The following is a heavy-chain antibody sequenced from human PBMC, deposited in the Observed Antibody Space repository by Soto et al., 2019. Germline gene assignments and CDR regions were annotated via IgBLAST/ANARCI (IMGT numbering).Heavy chain of an antibody. D-gene: IGHD2-15*01. J-gene: IGHJ4*02. CDR3: ARDQRYCSGGSCYAIDY. Sequence: GGSLRLSCEASGFTFSNYTMHWVRQSPGKGLEWVSYIAYNGSTKYYADSVKGRFTISRDNSKNSLYLQMNSLRAEDTAVYYCARDQRYCSGGSCYAIDYWGQGTLVTVSS. CDR2: IAYNGSTK. V-gene: IGHV3-30*04. CDR1: GFTFSNYT.